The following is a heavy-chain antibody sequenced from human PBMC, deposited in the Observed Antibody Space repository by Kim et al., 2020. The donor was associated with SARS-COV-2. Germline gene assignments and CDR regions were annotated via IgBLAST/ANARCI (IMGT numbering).Heavy chain of an antibody. Sequence: GGSLRLSCAASGFSFSSYWMHWVRQVPGKGLVWVSYINSDGSGTSYADSVKGRFTISRDNAKNTLYLQMNSLRAEDTAVYYCARDFPGVPQTPWAHGDWGQGTLVTVSS. CDR2: INSDGSGT. CDR3: ARDFPGVPQTPWAHGD. V-gene: IGHV3-74*01. J-gene: IGHJ4*02. D-gene: IGHD2-8*01. CDR1: GFSFSSYW.